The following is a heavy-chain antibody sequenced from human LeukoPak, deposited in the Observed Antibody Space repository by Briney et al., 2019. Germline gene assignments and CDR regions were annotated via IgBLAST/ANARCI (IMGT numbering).Heavy chain of an antibody. CDR1: GYSISSGYY. D-gene: IGHD3-10*01. CDR3: ARDGGRSYSDY. V-gene: IGHV4-38-2*02. CDR2: VYHSGSAH. J-gene: IGHJ4*02. Sequence: AETLSLTCAVSGYSISSGYYWGWLRQPPGKVLEWIGSVYHSGSAHYYNPPRKSRITISLDTSKNQFSLKLSSVTAADTAVYFCARDGGRSYSDYWGQGTLVTVSS.